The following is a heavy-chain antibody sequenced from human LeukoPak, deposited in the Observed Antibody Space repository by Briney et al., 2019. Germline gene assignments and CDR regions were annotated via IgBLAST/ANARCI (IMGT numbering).Heavy chain of an antibody. CDR2: IYPGDSDT. Sequence: GESLKISCKGSGYSFTSYWIGWVRQMPGKGLEWKGIIYPGDSDTRYSPSFQGQVTISADKSISTAYLQWSSLKASDTAMYYCACIAAAGDDAFDIWGQGTMVTVSS. J-gene: IGHJ3*02. CDR3: ACIAAAGDDAFDI. D-gene: IGHD6-13*01. CDR1: GYSFTSYW. V-gene: IGHV5-51*01.